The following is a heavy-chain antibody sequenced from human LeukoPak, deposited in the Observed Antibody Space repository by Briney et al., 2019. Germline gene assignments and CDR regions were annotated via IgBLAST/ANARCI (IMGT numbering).Heavy chain of an antibody. Sequence: GASVKVSCKSSGYTFTTYDINWVRHATGQGLEWMGWMNHNSGNTGYAQKFQGRVTMTRNTSITTAYMELSSLRSEDTAVYYCARGRGSGHKENWFDPWGQGTLVTVSS. CDR1: GYTFTTYD. D-gene: IGHD6-19*01. J-gene: IGHJ5*02. CDR2: MNHNSGNT. V-gene: IGHV1-8*01. CDR3: ARGRGSGHKENWFDP.